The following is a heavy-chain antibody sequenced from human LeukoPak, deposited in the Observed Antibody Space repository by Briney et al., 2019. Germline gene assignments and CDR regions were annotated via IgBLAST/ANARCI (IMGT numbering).Heavy chain of an antibody. D-gene: IGHD3-22*01. CDR3: AVYSERITRIVVVNPYFDY. CDR2: ISGSGGST. Sequence: PGGSLRLSCAASGFTFSSYAMSWVRQAPGKGLEWVSAISGSGGSTYYADSVKGRFTISRDNSKNTLYLQMNSLRAEDTAVYYCAVYSERITRIVVVNPYFDYWGQGTLVTVSS. V-gene: IGHV3-23*01. CDR1: GFTFSSYA. J-gene: IGHJ4*02.